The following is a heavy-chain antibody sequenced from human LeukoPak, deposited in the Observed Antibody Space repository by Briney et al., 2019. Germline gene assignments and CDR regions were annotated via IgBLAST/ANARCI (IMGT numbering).Heavy chain of an antibody. CDR2: IYYSGST. V-gene: IGHV4-59*01. D-gene: IGHD3-3*01. CDR3: ARSPTNDFWSGYYAYNWFDP. Sequence: SETLSLTCTVPGGSISSYYWSWIRQPPGKGLEWIGYIYYSGSTNYNPSLKSRVTISVDTSKNQFSLKLSSVTAADTAVYYCARSPTNDFWSGYYAYNWFDPWGQGTLVTVSS. J-gene: IGHJ5*02. CDR1: GGSISSYY.